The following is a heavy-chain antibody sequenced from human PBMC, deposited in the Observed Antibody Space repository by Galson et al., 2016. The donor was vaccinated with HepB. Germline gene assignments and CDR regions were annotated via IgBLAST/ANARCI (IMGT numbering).Heavy chain of an antibody. CDR2: ISYHGGDK. Sequence: SLRLSCAASGFTFSGYAMHWVRQAPGEGLEWVAGISYHGGDKYYAESLKGRSTISRDNSKNTLYLQMNSLRAADTAVYYCARGDHGDHVRHLDYWGQGTLVTVSS. CDR3: ARGDHGDHVRHLDY. V-gene: IGHV3-30*04. D-gene: IGHD4-17*01. J-gene: IGHJ4*02. CDR1: GFTFSGYA.